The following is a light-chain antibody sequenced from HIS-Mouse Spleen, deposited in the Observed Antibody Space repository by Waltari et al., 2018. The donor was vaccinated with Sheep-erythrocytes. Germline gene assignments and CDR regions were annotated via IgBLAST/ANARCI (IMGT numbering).Light chain of an antibody. CDR3: CSYAGSYNHV. V-gene: IGLV2-11*01. CDR2: VVS. CDR1: SSDVGGYNY. Sequence: QSALTQPRSVSGSPGQSVTIPCTGTSSDVGGYNYVSWYQQHPGKAPKLMIYVVSKRPSWVPDRFSGSKSGNTASLTISGLQAEDEADYYCCSYAGSYNHVFATGTKVTVL. J-gene: IGLJ1*01.